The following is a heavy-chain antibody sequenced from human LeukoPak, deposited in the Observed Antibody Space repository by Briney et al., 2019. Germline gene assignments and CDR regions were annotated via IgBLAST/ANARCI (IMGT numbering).Heavy chain of an antibody. J-gene: IGHJ4*02. CDR2: INSDGSIT. CDR3: ARGVTLIQLGLHYFDY. Sequence: GGSLRLSCAVSGFTFSTYWMHWVRQAPGKGLVWVSRINSDGSITTYADSVKGRFTISRDNSKNTLYLQMNSLRAEDTAVYFCARGVTLIQLGLHYFDYWGQGTLVTVSS. D-gene: IGHD5-18*01. CDR1: GFTFSTYW. V-gene: IGHV3-74*01.